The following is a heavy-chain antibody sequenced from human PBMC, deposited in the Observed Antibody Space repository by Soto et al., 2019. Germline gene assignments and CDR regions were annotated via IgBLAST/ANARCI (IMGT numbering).Heavy chain of an antibody. CDR1: GYTFSNDW. J-gene: IGHJ6*02. CDR2: INSDGSST. V-gene: IGHV3-74*01. CDR3: ARDRSYSLDV. Sequence: PGGSLRLSCAVSGYTFSNDWMHWVRQAPGEGLVWVSHINSDGSSTNYADFVKGRFTIARDNAKNTVYLQMNSLRAEDTAVYYCARDRSYSLDVWGQGTTVTVSS.